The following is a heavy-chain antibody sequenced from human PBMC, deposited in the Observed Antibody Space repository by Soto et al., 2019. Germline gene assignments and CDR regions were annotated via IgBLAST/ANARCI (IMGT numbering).Heavy chain of an antibody. V-gene: IGHV5-51*01. D-gene: IGHD3-22*01. CDR1: GYSFTSYW. CDR2: IYPGDSDT. J-gene: IGHJ6*02. Sequence: GESLKISCKGSGYSFTSYWIGWVRQMPGKGLEWMGIIYPGDSDTRYSPSFQGQVTISADKSISTAYLQWSSLKASDIAMYYCARHTYDSSGYYYFTYYYYYGMDVWGQGTTVTVSS. CDR3: ARHTYDSSGYYYFTYYYYYGMDV.